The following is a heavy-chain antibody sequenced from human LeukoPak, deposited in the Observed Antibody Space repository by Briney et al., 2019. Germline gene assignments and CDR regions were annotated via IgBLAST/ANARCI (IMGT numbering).Heavy chain of an antibody. CDR1: GGSISSSNW. J-gene: IGHJ4*02. D-gene: IGHD6-19*01. V-gene: IGHV4-4*02. CDR3: ARSLQWLVGFDY. Sequence: SETLSLTCAVSGGSISSSNWWSWVRPPPGKGLEWIGEIYHSGSTNYNPSLKSRVTISVDKSKNQFSLKLSSVTAADTAVYYCARSLQWLVGFDYWGQGTLVTVSS. CDR2: IYHSGST.